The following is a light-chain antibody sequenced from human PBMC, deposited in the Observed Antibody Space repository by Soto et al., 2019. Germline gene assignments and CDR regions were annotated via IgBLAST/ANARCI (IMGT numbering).Light chain of an antibody. V-gene: IGKV1-33*01. CDR1: QGISNY. CDR3: QQYENLPLT. Sequence: DIQMTQSPSSLSASVGDRVTLTCQASQGISNYLNWYQQKPGKAPKVLIYDASNLETGVPSRFSGSASGTDFTFTITTLQPEDVATYYCQQYENLPLTFGGGTKVDIK. J-gene: IGKJ4*01. CDR2: DAS.